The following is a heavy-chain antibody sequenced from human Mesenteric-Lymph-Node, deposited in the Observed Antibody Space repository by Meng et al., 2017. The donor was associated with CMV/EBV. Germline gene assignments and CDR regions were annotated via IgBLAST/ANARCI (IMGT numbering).Heavy chain of an antibody. V-gene: IGHV4-34*01. CDR3: ARHQRWLKSEGGFNY. J-gene: IGHJ4*02. CDR2: INHSGST. D-gene: IGHD4-23*01. CDR1: GGSFSGYY. Sequence: GQLQQGGAGLFKPPETLSRTSAVYGGSFSGYYWSWIRQPPGKGLEWIGEINHSGSTNYNPSLKSRVTISVDTSKNQFSLKLSSVTAADTAVYYCARHQRWLKSEGGFNYWGQGTLVTVSS.